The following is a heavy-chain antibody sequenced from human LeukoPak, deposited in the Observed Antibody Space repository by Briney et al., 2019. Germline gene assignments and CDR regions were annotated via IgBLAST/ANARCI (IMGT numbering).Heavy chain of an antibody. CDR1: DGSISSSNW. V-gene: IGHV4-4*02. CDR2: ISYSGNT. Sequence: SETLSLTCAVSDGSISSSNWWSWVRQPPGKGLEWIGEISYSGNTNYNPSLESRVTISVDKSKNQFSLKLSSVTAADTAVYFCARVTAATPFDYWGQGALVTVSS. CDR3: ARVTAATPFDY. D-gene: IGHD2-21*02. J-gene: IGHJ4*02.